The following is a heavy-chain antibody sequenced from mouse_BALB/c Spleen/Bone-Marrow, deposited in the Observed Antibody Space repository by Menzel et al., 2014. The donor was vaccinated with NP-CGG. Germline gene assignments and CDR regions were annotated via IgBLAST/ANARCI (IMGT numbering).Heavy chain of an antibody. V-gene: IGHV1-7*01. D-gene: IGHD1-1*01. Sequence: VQLQQSGAELAKPGASVKMSCKASGYTFTNYWMHWVKQRPGQGLEWIGYINPSTGYTEYNQKFKDKATLTADKSSSTAYMQLSSLTSEDSAVYYCARIYYYGRDYWGQGTTHTVSS. CDR3: ARIYYYGRDY. CDR1: GYTFTNYW. CDR2: INPSTGYT. J-gene: IGHJ2*01.